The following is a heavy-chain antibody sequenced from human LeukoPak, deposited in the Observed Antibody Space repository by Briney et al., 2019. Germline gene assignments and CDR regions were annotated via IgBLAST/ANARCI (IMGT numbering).Heavy chain of an antibody. CDR3: ARYYCSSTSCYSWFDP. Sequence: SETLSLTCTVSGGSISSGGYYWSWIRQHPGKGLEWIGYIYYSGSTYYNPSLKSRVTISADTSKNQFSLKLSSVTAADTAVYYCARYYCSSTSCYSWFDPWGQGTLVTVSS. V-gene: IGHV4-31*03. CDR2: IYYSGST. J-gene: IGHJ5*02. D-gene: IGHD2-2*02. CDR1: GGSISSGGYY.